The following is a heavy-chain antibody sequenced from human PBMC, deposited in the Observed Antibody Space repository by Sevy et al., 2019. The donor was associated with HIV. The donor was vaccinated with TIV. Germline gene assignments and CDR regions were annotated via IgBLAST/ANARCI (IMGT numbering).Heavy chain of an antibody. D-gene: IGHD4-17*01. V-gene: IGHV3-74*01. CDR1: GFTFSNYW. Sequence: GGSLRLSCAASGFTFSNYWMHWVRRAPGKGLVWVSRISSDGTNTIYADSVKGRFTLSRDNAKNTLYLHMNSLTAEDTAMYYCARPMSTTVAFDIWATGQWSPSPQ. CDR2: ISSDGTNT. J-gene: IGHJ3*02. CDR3: ARPMSTTVAFDI.